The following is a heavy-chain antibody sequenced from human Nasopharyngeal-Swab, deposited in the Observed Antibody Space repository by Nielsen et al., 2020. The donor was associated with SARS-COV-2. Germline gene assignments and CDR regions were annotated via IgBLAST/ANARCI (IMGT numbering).Heavy chain of an antibody. D-gene: IGHD6-19*01. CDR3: LKYINGWN. J-gene: IGHJ4*02. V-gene: IGHV3-74*01. CDR1: GSASSGNW. CDR2: INFDGSTR. Sequence: GGSLRLPCAASGSASSGNWMHWIRQAPGKQLVCVSAINFDGSTRNYAGSVKGRFTISRDNAKNTLYLEMNSLRAEDTAIYYCLKYINGWNWGQGTLVTVSS.